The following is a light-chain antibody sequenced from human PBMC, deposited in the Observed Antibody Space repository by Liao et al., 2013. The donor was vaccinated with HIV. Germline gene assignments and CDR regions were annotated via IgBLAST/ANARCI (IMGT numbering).Light chain of an antibody. V-gene: IGLV3-1*01. CDR1: NIGRKS. J-gene: IGLJ2*01. CDR2: QDT. Sequence: SYELTQSPSVSVAPGKTASITCGGNNIGRKSVHWYQQKPGQSPVLVIYQDTKRPSGIPERFSGSNSGNTATLTISGTQAMDEADFYCQAWDSSTAHVVFGGGTKLTVL. CDR3: QAWDSSTAHVV.